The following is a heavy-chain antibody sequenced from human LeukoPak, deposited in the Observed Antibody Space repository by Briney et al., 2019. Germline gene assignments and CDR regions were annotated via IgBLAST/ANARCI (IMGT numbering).Heavy chain of an antibody. Sequence: ASVKVSCKASGYTFTSYDINWVRQATGQGLAWMAWVSGYNGNTNYAQKFEGRAAMTTDTSTSPAYMGLRVLRAEDPAVYYCARGDWFDPWGQGTLVTVSS. CDR3: ARGDWFDP. D-gene: IGHD2-21*01. J-gene: IGHJ5*02. CDR1: GYTFTSYD. CDR2: VSGYNGNT. V-gene: IGHV1-18*01.